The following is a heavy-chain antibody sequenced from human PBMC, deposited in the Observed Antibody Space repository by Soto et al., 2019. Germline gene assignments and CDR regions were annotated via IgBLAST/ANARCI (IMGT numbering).Heavy chain of an antibody. Sequence: QVQLVQSGAEVKKPGSSVKVSCKASAGTFSNYAISWVRQDPGQGLEWMGGIIPVFGTPKYAQKFQGRVTITADTSTITVYMGLSSLRSADTALYYCAGVSFGVMITLDFWGQGTLVTVSS. J-gene: IGHJ4*02. D-gene: IGHD3-3*01. CDR3: AGVSFGVMITLDF. CDR2: IIPVFGTP. CDR1: AGTFSNYA. V-gene: IGHV1-69*06.